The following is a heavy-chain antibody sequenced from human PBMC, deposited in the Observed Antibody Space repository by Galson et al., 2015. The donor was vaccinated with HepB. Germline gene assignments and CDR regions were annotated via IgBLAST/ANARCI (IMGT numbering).Heavy chain of an antibody. CDR2: IKSKTDGGTT. J-gene: IGHJ6*02. D-gene: IGHD5-18*01. V-gene: IGHV3-15*01. CDR1: GFTFSNAW. Sequence: SLRLSCAASGFTFSNAWMSWVRQAPGKGLEWVGRIKSKTDGGTTDYAAPVKGRFTISRDDSKNTLYLQMNSLKTEDTAVYYCTTVRPGRYSYATYYYGMDVWGQGATVTVSS. CDR3: TTVRPGRYSYATYYYGMDV.